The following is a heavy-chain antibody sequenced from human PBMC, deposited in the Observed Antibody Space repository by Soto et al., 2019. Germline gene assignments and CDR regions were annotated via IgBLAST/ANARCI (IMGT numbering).Heavy chain of an antibody. CDR1: GDSISGSTYY. Sequence: SETLSLTCSVSGDSISGSTYYWGWIRQPPGKGLEWIGCIYHTGTTYYNPSLKSRVTISVDTSKNQFSLKLSSVTAADTAVYYCARPYFSSSSMFDYWGQGTLVTVSS. CDR3: ARPYFSSSSMFDY. D-gene: IGHD6-6*01. J-gene: IGHJ4*02. V-gene: IGHV4-39*01. CDR2: IYHTGTT.